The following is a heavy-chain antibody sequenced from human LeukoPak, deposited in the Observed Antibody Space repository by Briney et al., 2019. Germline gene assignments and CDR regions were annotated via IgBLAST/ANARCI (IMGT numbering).Heavy chain of an antibody. CDR2: VYHSGST. V-gene: IGHV4-38-2*01. D-gene: IGHD3-3*01. CDR3: AIDDFWSGYYPKDY. CDR1: GYSISSGYY. J-gene: IGHJ4*02. Sequence: SETLSLTCAVSGYSISSGYYWGWIRQPPGKGLEWIGSVYHSGSTYYNPSLKSRVTMSVDTSKNQFSLKLSSVTAADTAVYYCAIDDFWSGYYPKDYWGQGTLVTVSS.